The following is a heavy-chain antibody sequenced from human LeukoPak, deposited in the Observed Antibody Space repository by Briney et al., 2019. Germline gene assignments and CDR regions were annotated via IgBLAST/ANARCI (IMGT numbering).Heavy chain of an antibody. Sequence: GASVKVSCTASGGTFSSYAISWVRQAPGQGLEWMGGIIPIFGTANYAQKFQGRVTITADESTSTAYMELSSLRSEDTAVYYCARAAYYNYYDSSGYYGHHDAFDIWGQGTMVTVSS. CDR2: IIPIFGTA. D-gene: IGHD3-22*01. CDR1: GGTFSSYA. J-gene: IGHJ3*02. V-gene: IGHV1-69*13. CDR3: ARAAYYNYYDSSGYYGHHDAFDI.